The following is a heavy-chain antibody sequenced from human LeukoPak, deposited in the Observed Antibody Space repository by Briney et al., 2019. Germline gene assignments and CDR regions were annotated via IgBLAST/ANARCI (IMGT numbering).Heavy chain of an antibody. D-gene: IGHD5-18*01. Sequence: ASVKVSCKASGYTFTSYGISWVRQAPGQGLEWMGWISAYNGNTNYAQKLQGRVTITRDTSASTAYMELSSLRSEDTAVYYCARAIVDTAMVDFDYWGQGTLVTVSS. CDR2: ISAYNGNT. CDR3: ARAIVDTAMVDFDY. J-gene: IGHJ4*02. V-gene: IGHV1-18*01. CDR1: GYTFTSYG.